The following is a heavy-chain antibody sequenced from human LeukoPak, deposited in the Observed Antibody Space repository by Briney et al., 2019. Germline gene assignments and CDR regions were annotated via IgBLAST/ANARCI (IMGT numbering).Heavy chain of an antibody. V-gene: IGHV4-34*01. Sequence: SETLSLTCAVYGGSFSGYYWSWIRQPPGKGLEWIGEINHSGSTNYNPSLKSRVTISVDTSKNQFSLKLSSVTAADTAVYYCARHGCSSGWWFDWFDPWGQGTLVTVSS. CDR1: GGSFSGYY. J-gene: IGHJ5*02. CDR3: ARHGCSSGWWFDWFDP. CDR2: INHSGST. D-gene: IGHD6-19*01.